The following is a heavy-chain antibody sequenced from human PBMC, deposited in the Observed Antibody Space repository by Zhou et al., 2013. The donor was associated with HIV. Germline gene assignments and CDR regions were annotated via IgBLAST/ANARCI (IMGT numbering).Heavy chain of an antibody. CDR3: ASGCSSTSCYTDAFDI. CDR2: IIPIFGTA. D-gene: IGHD2-2*02. V-gene: IGHV1-69*05. Sequence: QVQLVQSGAEVKKPGSSVKVSCKASGGTFSSYAISWVRQAPGQGLEWMGGIIPIFGTANYAQKFQGRVTITTDESTSTAYMELSSLRSEDTAVYYCASGCSSTSCYTDAFDIWGQGTMVTVSS. J-gene: IGHJ3*02. CDR1: GGTFSSYA.